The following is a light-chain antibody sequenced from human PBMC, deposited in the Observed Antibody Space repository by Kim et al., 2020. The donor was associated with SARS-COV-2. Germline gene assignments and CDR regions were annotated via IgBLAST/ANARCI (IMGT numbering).Light chain of an antibody. J-gene: IGKJ1*01. CDR3: QQYNRWQRT. V-gene: IGKV3-15*01. Sequence: VSPGERATLSCRASQSVSSNLAWYQQKAGQAPRLLINGASTRATGIPARFSGSGSGTEFTLTISSLQSEDFAVYYCQQYNRWQRTFGQGTKVDIK. CDR2: GAS. CDR1: QSVSSN.